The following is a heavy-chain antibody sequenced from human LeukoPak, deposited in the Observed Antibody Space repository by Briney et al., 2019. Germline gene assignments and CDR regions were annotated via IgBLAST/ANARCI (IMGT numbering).Heavy chain of an antibody. J-gene: IGHJ4*02. V-gene: IGHV4-34*01. CDR3: ARSPHYYGSGSYYN. D-gene: IGHD3-10*01. CDR1: GGSISGYY. Sequence: PSETLSLTCTVSGGSISGYYWSWIRQPPGKGLEWIGEINHSGSTNYNPSLKSRVTISVDTSKNQFSLKLSSVTAADTAVYYCARSPHYYGSGSYYNWGQGTLVTVSS. CDR2: INHSGST.